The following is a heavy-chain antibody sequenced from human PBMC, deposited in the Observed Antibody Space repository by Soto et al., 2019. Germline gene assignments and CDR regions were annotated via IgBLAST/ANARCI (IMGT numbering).Heavy chain of an antibody. Sequence: ASVKVSCKASEYTFSDYYMHWVRQAPGQGLEWMGLINPGGGNTIYAQKFQGRVNVTRDTSTSTVYLEVSSLRSEDTAMYYCARSPRSCSGGSCYSFDCWGQGTLVTVSS. J-gene: IGHJ4*02. D-gene: IGHD2-15*01. V-gene: IGHV1-46*03. CDR3: ARSPRSCSGGSCYSFDC. CDR2: INPGGGNT. CDR1: EYTFSDYY.